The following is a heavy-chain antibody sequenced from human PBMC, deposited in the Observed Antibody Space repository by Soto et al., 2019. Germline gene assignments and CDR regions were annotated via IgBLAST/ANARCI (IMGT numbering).Heavy chain of an antibody. D-gene: IGHD5-18*01. Sequence: QVHLVQSGAEVKKPGSSVKVSYKASGAAFSIYPITWVRQAPGQGLEWMGGIIPMFGTPNYAQKFQGRVTITADESTSTAYMEVSSLRSEDTAVYYCARGDERTAMEIGDNYGLDVWGQGTTVTVSS. V-gene: IGHV1-69*01. CDR2: IIPMFGTP. J-gene: IGHJ6*02. CDR1: GAAFSIYP. CDR3: ARGDERTAMEIGDNYGLDV.